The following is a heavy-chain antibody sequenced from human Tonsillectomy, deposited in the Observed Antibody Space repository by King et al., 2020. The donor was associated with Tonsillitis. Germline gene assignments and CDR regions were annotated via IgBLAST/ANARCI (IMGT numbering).Heavy chain of an antibody. CDR1: GGSISSGGYY. CDR3: AGFYYDSSGYSRIDY. CDR2: SYYSGST. V-gene: IGHV4-31*03. Sequence: QAVALTCTVSGGSISSGGYYWRWIRQHPGKGLEWIGYSYYSGSTYYNPSLKSRVTISVDTAKNQFSLKLSSVTAADTAVYYWAGFYYDSSGYSRIDYWGQGTLVTVSS. D-gene: IGHD3-22*01. J-gene: IGHJ4*02.